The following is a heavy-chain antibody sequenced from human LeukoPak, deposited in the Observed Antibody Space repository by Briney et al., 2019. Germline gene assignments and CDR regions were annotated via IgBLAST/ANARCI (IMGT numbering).Heavy chain of an antibody. CDR1: GGTFSSYA. Sequence: SAKVSCKASGGTFSSYAISWVRQAPGQGLEWMGGIIPIFGTANYAQKFQGRVTITADESTSTAYMELSSLRSEDTAVYYCARGGDGYNYVYYFDYWGQGTLVTVSS. CDR2: IIPIFGTA. CDR3: ARGGDGYNYVYYFDY. J-gene: IGHJ4*02. D-gene: IGHD5-24*01. V-gene: IGHV1-69*13.